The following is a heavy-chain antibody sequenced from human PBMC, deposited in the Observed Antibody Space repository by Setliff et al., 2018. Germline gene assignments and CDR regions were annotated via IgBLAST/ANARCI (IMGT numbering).Heavy chain of an antibody. J-gene: IGHJ4*02. Sequence: PSETLSLTCTVSDGSISSGTFYWTWLRQPAGKGLEWIGHIYSSGNINYNPSLVSRVTISIDTSKSQFSLRLSSVTAADTAVYYCARQRRIWNDLDYFDYWGQGTLVTVSS. D-gene: IGHD1-1*01. V-gene: IGHV4-61*09. CDR1: DGSISSGTFY. CDR3: ARQRRIWNDLDYFDY. CDR2: IYSSGNI.